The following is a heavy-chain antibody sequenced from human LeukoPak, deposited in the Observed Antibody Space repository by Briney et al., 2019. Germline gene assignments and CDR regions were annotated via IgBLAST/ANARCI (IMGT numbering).Heavy chain of an antibody. CDR1: GYMLTSYA. CDR2: INANTGNP. V-gene: IGHV7-4-1*02. D-gene: IGHD6-19*01. Sequence: GASVKVSCKASGYMLTSYAMNWVRQAPGQGLEWMGWINANTGNPTYAQGFTGRFVFSLDTSVSTAYLQISSLKTEDTAVYYCARTIAVAGYMDVWGKGTTVTVSS. CDR3: ARTIAVAGYMDV. J-gene: IGHJ6*03.